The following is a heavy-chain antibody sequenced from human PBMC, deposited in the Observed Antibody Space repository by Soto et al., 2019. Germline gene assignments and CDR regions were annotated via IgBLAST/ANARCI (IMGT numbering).Heavy chain of an antibody. CDR3: ARKSMVRGVIPEFDP. CDR2: ISSSSSYI. CDR1: GFTFSSYS. D-gene: IGHD3-10*01. J-gene: IGHJ5*02. V-gene: IGHV3-21*01. Sequence: GGSLRLSCAASGFTFSSYSMNWVRQAPGKGLEWVSSISSSSSYIYYADSVKGRFTISRDNAKNSLYLQMNSLRAEDTAVYYCARKSMVRGVIPEFDPWGQGTLVTVSS.